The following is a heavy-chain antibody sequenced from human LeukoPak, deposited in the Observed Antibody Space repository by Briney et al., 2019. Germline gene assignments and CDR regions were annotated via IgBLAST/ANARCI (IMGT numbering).Heavy chain of an antibody. J-gene: IGHJ4*02. V-gene: IGHV3-23*01. CDR1: GFTFSIYA. CDR3: AKGSGEVVIADEDY. Sequence: GGSLRLSCAASGFTFSIYAMSWVRQAPGKGLQWVSSITSSGDGTYYADSVKGRFTISRDNSENMLYLQMNSLRAEDTAVYYCAKGSGEVVIADEDYWGQGTLVTVSS. D-gene: IGHD2-21*01. CDR2: ITSSGDGT.